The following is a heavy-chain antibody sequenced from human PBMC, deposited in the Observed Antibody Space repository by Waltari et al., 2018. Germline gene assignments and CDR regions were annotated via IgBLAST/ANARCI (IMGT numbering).Heavy chain of an antibody. V-gene: IGHV3-48*03. CDR1: AFPFGAYE. CDR2: MSASGSVI. Sequence: EVQLVASGGVLVQPGESLRLSCSASAFPFGAYEMNWVRQAPGKGLEWVSDMSASGSVIYYADSVKGRFTISRDNARNALYLQLNSLTAEDTAIYYCARGRSVYDYWGQGTLVTVSS. J-gene: IGHJ4*02. CDR3: ARGRSVYDY. D-gene: IGHD6-6*01.